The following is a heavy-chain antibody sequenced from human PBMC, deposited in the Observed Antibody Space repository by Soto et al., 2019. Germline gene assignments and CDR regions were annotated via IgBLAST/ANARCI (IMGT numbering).Heavy chain of an antibody. CDR2: IKWDASEK. CDR1: GFTFGYYW. V-gene: IGHV3-7*01. J-gene: IGHJ4*02. D-gene: IGHD3-9*01. Sequence: PGESLKISCAASGFTFGYYWMSWVRQAPGKGLEWLATIKWDASEKKYVDSVKGRFTVSRDNARNSQYLQMNSLRDEDTAVYYCAREDILGVRSFDYWGQGTLVTVSS. CDR3: AREDILGVRSFDY.